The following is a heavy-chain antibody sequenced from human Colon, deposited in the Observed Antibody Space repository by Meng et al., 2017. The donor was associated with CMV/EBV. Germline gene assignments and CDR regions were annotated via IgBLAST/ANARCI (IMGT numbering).Heavy chain of an antibody. CDR2: INQDGSET. CDR3: ARIYDYGGAHYGMDV. D-gene: IGHD4/OR15-4a*01. Sequence: GGSLRLSCAASGFTFSSYGMHWVRQAPGKGLEWVANINQDGSETYYVDSVKGRFTISRDNAKKSLYLQMTSLRAEDTALYYCARIYDYGGAHYGMDVWGQGTTVTVSS. V-gene: IGHV3-7*01. J-gene: IGHJ6*02. CDR1: GFTFSSYG.